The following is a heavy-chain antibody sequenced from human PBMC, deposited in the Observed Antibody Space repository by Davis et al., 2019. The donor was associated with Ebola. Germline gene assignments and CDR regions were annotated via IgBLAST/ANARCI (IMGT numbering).Heavy chain of an antibody. V-gene: IGHV1-18*01. CDR1: GYSFTDDG. J-gene: IGHJ4*02. D-gene: IGHD1-1*01. Sequence: ASVKVSCKASGYSFTDDGISWVRQAPGQGLEWMGWISAYNGNTNYAQKVQGRITMTTDTSMSTAYMELRSLRSDDTARYYCARDVRGITGPSEYWGQGTLVTVSS. CDR2: ISAYNGNT. CDR3: ARDVRGITGPSEY.